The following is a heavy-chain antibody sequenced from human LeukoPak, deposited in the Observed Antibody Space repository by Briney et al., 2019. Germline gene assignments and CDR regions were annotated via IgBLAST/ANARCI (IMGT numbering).Heavy chain of an antibody. Sequence: ASVTVSCKVSGYTLTELSMHWVRQAPGKGREWMGGFDPEDGETIYAQKFQGRVTMTEDTSTDTAYMELSSLRSEDTAVYYCATAYNWNYGSSEFDYWGQGTLVTVSS. V-gene: IGHV1-24*01. CDR1: GYTLTELS. CDR2: FDPEDGET. J-gene: IGHJ4*02. CDR3: ATAYNWNYGSSEFDY. D-gene: IGHD1-7*01.